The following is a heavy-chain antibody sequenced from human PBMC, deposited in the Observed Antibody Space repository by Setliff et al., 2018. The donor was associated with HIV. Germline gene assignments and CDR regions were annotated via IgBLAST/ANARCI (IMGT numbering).Heavy chain of an antibody. CDR3: VSGGSSTDHIDY. Sequence: ASVKVSCKASGGTFSSYAISWVRQAPGQGREWMGGIIPILGIANYAQKFQGRVTITADKSTSTAYMELSSLRSEDTAVYYCVSGGSSTDHIDYWGQGTLVTVSS. CDR1: GGTFSSYA. J-gene: IGHJ4*02. V-gene: IGHV1-69*10. CDR2: IIPILGIA. D-gene: IGHD2-15*01.